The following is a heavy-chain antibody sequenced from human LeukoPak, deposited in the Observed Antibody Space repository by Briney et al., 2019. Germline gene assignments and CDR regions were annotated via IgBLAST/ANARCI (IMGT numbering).Heavy chain of an antibody. D-gene: IGHD4-17*01. V-gene: IGHV4-34*01. J-gene: IGHJ3*02. CDR1: GGSISSYY. Sequence: TSETLSLTCTVSGGSISSYYWSWIRQPPGKGLEWVGEINHSGNTNYNPSLKSRVTILVDTSKNQFSLKLNSVTAADTAVYYCASPIYGDYTENGFDIWGQGTMVTVSS. CDR3: ASPIYGDYTENGFDI. CDR2: INHSGNT.